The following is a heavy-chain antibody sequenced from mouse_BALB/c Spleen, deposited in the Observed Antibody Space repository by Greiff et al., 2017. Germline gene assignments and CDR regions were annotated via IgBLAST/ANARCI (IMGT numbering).Heavy chain of an antibody. CDR1: GFTFSSYG. CDR3: ARHEITTEGLDY. Sequence: EVMLVESGGDLVKPGGSLKLSCAASGFTFSSYGMSWVRQTPDKRLEWVATISSGGSYTYYPDSVKGRFTISRDNAKNTLYLQMSSLKSEDTAMYYCARHEITTEGLDYWGQGTTLTVSS. V-gene: IGHV5-6*01. D-gene: IGHD2-4*01. CDR2: ISSGGSYT. J-gene: IGHJ2*01.